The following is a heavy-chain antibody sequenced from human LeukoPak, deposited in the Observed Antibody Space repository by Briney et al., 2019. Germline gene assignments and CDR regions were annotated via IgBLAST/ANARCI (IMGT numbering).Heavy chain of an antibody. J-gene: IGHJ4*02. Sequence: PGGSLRLSCAASGHYWMHWVRHVPGKGLVWVSHINSDGSWTSYADSVKDRFTISKDNAKNTVYLQMNSLRAEDTAVYYCVSFYETYWGQGTLVTVSS. CDR2: INSDGSWT. CDR3: VSFYETY. D-gene: IGHD2/OR15-2a*01. CDR1: GHYW. V-gene: IGHV3-74*01.